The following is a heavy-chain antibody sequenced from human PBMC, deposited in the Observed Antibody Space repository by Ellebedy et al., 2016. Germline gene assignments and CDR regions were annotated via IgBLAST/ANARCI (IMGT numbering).Heavy chain of an antibody. J-gene: IGHJ3*01. D-gene: IGHD2-8*01. CDR2: IYGGGAS. CDR1: GFSVSSND. V-gene: IGHV3-53*01. Sequence: GGSLRLSXAVSGFSVSSNDVSWVRQAPGKGLELVSLIYGGGASYYADSVKGRFTISRDNSKKTLYLQMSGLGVEDTAVYYCVTRHNGAFDLWGQGTMVTVSS. CDR3: VTRHNGAFDL.